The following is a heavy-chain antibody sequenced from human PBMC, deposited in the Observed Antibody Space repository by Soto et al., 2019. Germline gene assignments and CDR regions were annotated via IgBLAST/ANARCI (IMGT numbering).Heavy chain of an antibody. J-gene: IGHJ4*02. CDR3: AREKWFGQTPFDS. CDR2: ISGYDGNT. V-gene: IGHV1-18*01. CDR1: GFTLNDFG. Sequence: ASVKVSCKASGFTLNDFGVSWVRQAPGQGLEWMGWISGYDGNTNFAQKYEGRVTMTIDSSTSTAYMELRNLSFDDTAMYYCAREKWFGQTPFDSWGQGSLVPVSA. D-gene: IGHD3-10*01.